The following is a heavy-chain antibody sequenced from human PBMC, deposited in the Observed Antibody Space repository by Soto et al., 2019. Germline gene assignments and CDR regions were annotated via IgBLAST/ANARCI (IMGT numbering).Heavy chain of an antibody. CDR1: GFIFSDYS. D-gene: IGHD5-12*01. J-gene: IGHJ4*02. CDR3: ARWSGYGDL. Sequence: GGSLRLSCAASGFIFSDYSMAWVRQTPEKGLEWVSGMSISGEKTFYADSVNGRFTVSRDSSKNTAYLQMNSLRVEDTAVYYCARWSGYGDLWGQGTLVTVSS. CDR2: MSISGEKT. V-gene: IGHV3-23*01.